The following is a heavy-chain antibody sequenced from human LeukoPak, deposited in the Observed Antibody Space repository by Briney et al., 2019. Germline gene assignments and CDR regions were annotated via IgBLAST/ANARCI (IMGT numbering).Heavy chain of an antibody. V-gene: IGHV1-18*01. CDR1: GYTFTSYG. CDR2: TSAYNGNT. CDR3: ARKWIQLWFQDYYGMDV. Sequence: ASVKVSCKASGYTFTSYGISWVRQAPGQGLEWMGWTSAYNGNTNYAQKLQGRVTMTTDTSTSTAYMELRSLRSDDTAVYYCARKWIQLWFQDYYGMDVWGQGTTVTVSS. D-gene: IGHD5-18*01. J-gene: IGHJ6*02.